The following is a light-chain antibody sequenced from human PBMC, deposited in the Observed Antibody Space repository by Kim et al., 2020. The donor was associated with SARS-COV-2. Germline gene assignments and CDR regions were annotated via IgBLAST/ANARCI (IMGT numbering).Light chain of an antibody. CDR1: QNINDW. J-gene: IGKJ2*01. Sequence: DIQMTQSPSTLSASVGDRVTVTCRASQNINDWLAWYQQKPGKAPNLLIYDASNLESGVPSRFSGSGSGTEFTLTITSLQPDDFATYYCQQYNTYLPTFGQGTKLEI. CDR2: DAS. CDR3: QQYNTYLPT. V-gene: IGKV1-5*01.